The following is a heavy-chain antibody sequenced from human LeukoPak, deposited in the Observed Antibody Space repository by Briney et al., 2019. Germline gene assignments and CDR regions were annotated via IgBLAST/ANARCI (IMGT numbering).Heavy chain of an antibody. CDR3: ARGASGWYDAFDI. J-gene: IGHJ3*02. CDR2: MNPNSGNT. CDR1: GYTFTSYD. Sequence: ASVKVSCKASGYTFTSYDINWVRQATGQGLEWMGWMNPNSGNTGYARKFQGRVTITRNTSISTAYMELSSLRSEDTAVYYCARGASGWYDAFDIWGQGTMVTVSS. V-gene: IGHV1-8*03. D-gene: IGHD6-19*01.